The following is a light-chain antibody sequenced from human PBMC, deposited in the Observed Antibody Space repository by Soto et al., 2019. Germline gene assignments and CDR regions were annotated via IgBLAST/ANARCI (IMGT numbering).Light chain of an antibody. Sequence: QSALTQPASVSGSPGQSITISCTGTSSDVGGYNYVSGYQQHPGKAPKLMIYEVSNRPSGVSNRFSGSKSGNTASLTISGLQAEDEADYYCSSYTSSSTLVVFGGGTKVTVL. V-gene: IGLV2-14*01. CDR1: SSDVGGYNY. CDR3: SSYTSSSTLVV. J-gene: IGLJ2*01. CDR2: EVS.